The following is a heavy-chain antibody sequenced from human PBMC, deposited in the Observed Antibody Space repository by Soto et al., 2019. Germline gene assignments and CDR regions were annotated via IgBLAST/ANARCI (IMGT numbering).Heavy chain of an antibody. CDR1: GFTFSIYE. CDR3: AREHKNWFDP. CDR2: ISSSGSTI. J-gene: IGHJ5*02. Sequence: PGGSLRLSCAASGFTFSIYEMNWVRQAPGKGLEWVSYISSSGSTIYYADSVKGRFTISRDNAKNSLYLQMNSLRAEDTAVYYCAREHKNWFDPWGQGTLVTVSS. V-gene: IGHV3-48*03.